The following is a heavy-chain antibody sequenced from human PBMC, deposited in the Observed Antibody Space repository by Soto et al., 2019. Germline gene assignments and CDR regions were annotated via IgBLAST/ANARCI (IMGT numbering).Heavy chain of an antibody. CDR1: GFTFSSYE. CDR2: ISSSGSTI. Sequence: AGGSLRLSCAASGFTFSSYEMNWVRQAPGKGLEWVSYISSSGSTIYYADSVKGRFTISRDNAKNSLYLQMNSLRGEDTAVYYCARDEGQITIFGEALSGYFDFWGQGTLVTVSS. J-gene: IGHJ4*02. D-gene: IGHD3-3*01. CDR3: ARDEGQITIFGEALSGYFDF. V-gene: IGHV3-48*03.